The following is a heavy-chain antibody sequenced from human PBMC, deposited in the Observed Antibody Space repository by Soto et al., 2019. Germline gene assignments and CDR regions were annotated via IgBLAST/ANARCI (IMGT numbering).Heavy chain of an antibody. CDR1: GFSFSNHA. CDR2: ISGNAGRT. V-gene: IGHV3-23*01. CDR3: ATSAAVSGGVFDH. J-gene: IGHJ4*02. Sequence: HPGGSLRLSCAASGFSFSNHAVGWVRQTPGKGLEWVSVISGNAGRTYYADSVKGRFTISRDNSRETLSLQMDSVRGEDTAVYYCATSAAVSGGVFDHWGQGTLVTVSS. D-gene: IGHD3-16*01.